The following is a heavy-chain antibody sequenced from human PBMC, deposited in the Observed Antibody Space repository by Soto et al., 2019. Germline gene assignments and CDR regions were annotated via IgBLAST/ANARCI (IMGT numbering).Heavy chain of an antibody. J-gene: IGHJ4*02. V-gene: IGHV1-18*01. CDR1: GYTFTDYG. CDR2: ITPYTGNT. D-gene: IGHD1-26*01. CDR3: ARDRGSGSYYLGPYFFDS. Sequence: QVQLLQSGAEVKKPGASVRVSCKASGYTFTDYGFSWVRQAPGQGLEWMGWITPYTGNTNLAQKFQGRGTMATDRFTRTAYMDLRSLTSDDTAVYYCARDRGSGSYYLGPYFFDSWGQGTLVTVSS.